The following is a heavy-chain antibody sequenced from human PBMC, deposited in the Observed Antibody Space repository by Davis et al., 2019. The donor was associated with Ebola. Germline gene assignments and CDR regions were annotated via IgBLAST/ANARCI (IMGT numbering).Heavy chain of an antibody. CDR1: GGSIRSSSHY. J-gene: IGHJ4*02. D-gene: IGHD6-6*01. V-gene: IGHV4-39*01. CDR3: ARQSSSSWGDY. Sequence: MPSETLSLTCTVSGGSIRSSSHYWGWIRQPPGKGLECMGSIFRTGATSYNPSLKSRVTISVDTSKNHFSLKLSSVTAADTAVYYCARQSSSSWGDYWGQGTLVTVSS. CDR2: IFRTGAT.